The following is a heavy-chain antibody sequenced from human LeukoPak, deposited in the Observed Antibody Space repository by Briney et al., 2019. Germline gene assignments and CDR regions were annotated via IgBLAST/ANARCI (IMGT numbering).Heavy chain of an antibody. J-gene: IGHJ4*02. Sequence: GRSLRLSCAASGFTFSSYGMHWVRQAPGKGLEWVAVIWFDGSSEYYADSVKGRFTISRDNSKNMLYLQMNSLRAEDTAVYYCTRESGSGNYYYDYWGQGTLVTVSS. CDR3: TRESGSGNYYYDY. CDR1: GFTFSSYG. D-gene: IGHD3-10*01. CDR2: IWFDGSSE. V-gene: IGHV3-33*01.